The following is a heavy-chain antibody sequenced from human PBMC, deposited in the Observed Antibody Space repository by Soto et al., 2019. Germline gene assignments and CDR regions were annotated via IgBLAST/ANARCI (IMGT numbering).Heavy chain of an antibody. CDR2: ISAYDGNT. CDR1: GYTFTSYG. V-gene: IGHV1-18*01. J-gene: IGHJ4*02. D-gene: IGHD3-10*01. Sequence: ASVKVSCKASGYTFTSYGISWVRQAPGQGLEWMGWISAYDGNTNYAQKLQGRVTMTTDTSTSTAYMELRSLRSDDTAVYYCARQSSLWFGDRTPFDYWGQGTLVTVSS. CDR3: ARQSSLWFGDRTPFDY.